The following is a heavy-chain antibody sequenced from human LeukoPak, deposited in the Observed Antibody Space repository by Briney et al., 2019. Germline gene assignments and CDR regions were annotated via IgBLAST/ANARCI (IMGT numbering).Heavy chain of an antibody. J-gene: IGHJ4*02. CDR1: GGSFSGYY. CDR3: ARARETVPAAMLDY. CDR2: INHSGST. Sequence: SETLSLTCAVYGGSFSGYYWSWIRQPPGKGLEWIGEINHSGSTNYNPSLKSRVTISVDTSKNQFSLKLSSVTAADTAVYYCARARETVPAAMLDYWGQGTLVTDSS. D-gene: IGHD2-2*01. V-gene: IGHV4-34*01.